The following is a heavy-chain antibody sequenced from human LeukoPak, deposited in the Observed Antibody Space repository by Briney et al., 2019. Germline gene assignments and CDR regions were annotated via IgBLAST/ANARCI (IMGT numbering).Heavy chain of an antibody. CDR2: IYRSGST. CDR1: GDSISSTNW. D-gene: IGHD6-19*01. CDR3: ARGVSSSDWFGFDY. Sequence: SETLSHTCAVSGDSISSTNWWSWVRQPPGRGLEWIGEIYRSGSTNYNPYLKSRVTMSVDKSKNHFSLKLSSGTAADTAVYYCARGVSSSDWFGFDYWGQGTLVTVSS. V-gene: IGHV4-4*02. J-gene: IGHJ4*02.